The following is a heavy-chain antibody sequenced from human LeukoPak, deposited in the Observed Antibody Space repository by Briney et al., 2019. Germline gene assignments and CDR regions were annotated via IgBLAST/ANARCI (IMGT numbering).Heavy chain of an antibody. V-gene: IGHV3-66*01. Sequence: PGGSLRLSCAASGFTVSSNYMSWVRQAPGKGLEWVSVIYSGGSTYYADSVKGRFTISRDNSKNTLYLQMNSLRAEDTAVYYCARDSFRITGTKGQLDYWGQGTLVTVSS. J-gene: IGHJ4*02. D-gene: IGHD1-20*01. CDR3: ARDSFRITGTKGQLDY. CDR2: IYSGGST. CDR1: GFTVSSNY.